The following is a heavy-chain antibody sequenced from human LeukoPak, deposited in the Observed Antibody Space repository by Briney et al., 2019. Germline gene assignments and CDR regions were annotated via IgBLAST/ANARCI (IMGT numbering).Heavy chain of an antibody. CDR2: ISAYNGNT. Sequence: GASVKVSCKASGYTFTSYGISWVQQAPGQGLEWMGWISAYNGNTNYAQKLQGRVTMTTDTSTSTAYMELRSLRSDDTAVYYCARVPIRRHYESSGYYYDDPWGQGTLVTVSS. CDR3: ARVPIRRHYESSGYYYDDP. J-gene: IGHJ5*02. CDR1: GYTFTSYG. D-gene: IGHD3-22*01. V-gene: IGHV1-18*01.